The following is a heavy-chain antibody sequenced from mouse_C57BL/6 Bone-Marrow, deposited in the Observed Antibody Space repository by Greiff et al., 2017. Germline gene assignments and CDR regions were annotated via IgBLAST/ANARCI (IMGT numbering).Heavy chain of an antibody. V-gene: IGHV5-4*01. Sequence: EVQGVESGGGLVKPGGSLKLSCAASGFTFSSYAMSWVRQTPEKRLEWVATISDGGSYTYYPDNVKGRFTISRDNAKNNLYLQMSHLKSEDTAMYYCARERRNSDYWGQGTTLTVSS. CDR3: ARERRNSDY. CDR2: ISDGGSYT. CDR1: GFTFSSYA. J-gene: IGHJ2*01.